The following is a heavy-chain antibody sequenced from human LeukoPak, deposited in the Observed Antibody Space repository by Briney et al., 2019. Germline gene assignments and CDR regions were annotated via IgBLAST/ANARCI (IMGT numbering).Heavy chain of an antibody. D-gene: IGHD3-22*01. CDR2: IYHSGST. J-gene: IGHJ1*01. V-gene: IGHV4-38-2*01. Sequence: SETLSLXCAVSGYSISSGYYWGWIRQPPGKGLEWIGSIYHSGSTYYNPSLKSRVTISVDTSKNQFSLKLSSVTAADTAVYYCARSSTKTYYYDSSGYYNWGQGTLVTVSS. CDR1: GYSISSGYY. CDR3: ARSSTKTYYYDSSGYYN.